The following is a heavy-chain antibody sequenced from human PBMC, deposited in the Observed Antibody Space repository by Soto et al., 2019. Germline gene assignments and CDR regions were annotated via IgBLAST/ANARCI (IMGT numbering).Heavy chain of an antibody. V-gene: IGHV3-72*01. CDR2: SRNKARSYTT. CDR1: GFTFSDHY. J-gene: IGHJ4*02. Sequence: GVSLRLSFAASGFTFSDHYMDWVRQSPGKGLEWVGRSRNKARSYTTDYAASVKGRFTISRDDSKSSVYLQMNSLKTEDTAVYYCGRGLPTTGFDYWGQGILVTVSS. CDR3: GRGLPTTGFDY. D-gene: IGHD5-12*01.